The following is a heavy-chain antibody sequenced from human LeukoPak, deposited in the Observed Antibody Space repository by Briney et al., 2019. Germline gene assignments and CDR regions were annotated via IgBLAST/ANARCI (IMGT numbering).Heavy chain of an antibody. CDR3: ASGPSGWYFNFDY. Sequence: PGGSLRLSCAASGFTFSSYSMNWVRQAPGKGLEWVSSISSSSSYIYYADSVKGRFTISRDNSKNTLYLQMNSLRAEDTAVYYCASGPSGWYFNFDYWGQGTLVTVSS. V-gene: IGHV3-21*01. J-gene: IGHJ4*02. D-gene: IGHD6-19*01. CDR2: ISSSSSYI. CDR1: GFTFSSYS.